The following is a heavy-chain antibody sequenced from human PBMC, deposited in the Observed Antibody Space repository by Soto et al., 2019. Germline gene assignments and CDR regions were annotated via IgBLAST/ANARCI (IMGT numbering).Heavy chain of an antibody. CDR1: GFTFSSYG. V-gene: IGHV3-23*01. J-gene: IGHJ6*02. CDR2: ISGISGRT. Sequence: LRLSCLASGFTFSSYGMSWVRQAPGKGLEWVAGISGISGRTDYADSVKGRFTISRDNSNNILYLQLNSLRAEDTAIYYCAKQRKYRAYYYPMDVWGQGATVTVSS. D-gene: IGHD5-18*01. CDR3: AKQRKYRAYYYPMDV.